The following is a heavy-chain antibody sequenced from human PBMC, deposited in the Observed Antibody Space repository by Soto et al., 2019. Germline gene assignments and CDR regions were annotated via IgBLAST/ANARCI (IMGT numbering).Heavy chain of an antibody. J-gene: IGHJ3*02. CDR2: ISYDGSNK. CDR1: GFTFSSYG. Sequence: PGGSLRLSCAASGFTFSSYGMHWVRQAPGKGLEWVAVISYDGSNKYYADSVKGRFTISRDNSKNTLYLQMNSLRAEDTAVYYYAKVYRYYCSSTSCQWHDAFDIWGQGTMVTVSS. D-gene: IGHD2-2*01. CDR3: AKVYRYYCSSTSCQWHDAFDI. V-gene: IGHV3-30*18.